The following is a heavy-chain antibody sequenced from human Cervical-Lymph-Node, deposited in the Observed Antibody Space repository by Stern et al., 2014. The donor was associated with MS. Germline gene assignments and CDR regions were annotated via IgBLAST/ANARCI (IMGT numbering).Heavy chain of an antibody. CDR2: ISAYNGNT. J-gene: IGHJ6*02. CDR3: ARLGVAGTNYYYGMDV. V-gene: IGHV1-18*04. CDR1: GYTFTSYG. Sequence: QVQLGESGAEVKKPGASVKVSCKASGYTFTSYGISWVRQAPGQGLEWMGWISAYNGNTNYAQKLQGRVTMTTDTSTSTAYMELRSLRSDDTAVYYCARLGVAGTNYYYGMDVWGQGTTVTVSS. D-gene: IGHD6-19*01.